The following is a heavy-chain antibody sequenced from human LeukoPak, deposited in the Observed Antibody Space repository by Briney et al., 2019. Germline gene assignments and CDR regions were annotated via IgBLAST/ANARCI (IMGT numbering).Heavy chain of an antibody. CDR1: GGSISSSSYY. Sequence: SETLSLTCTVSGGSISSSSYYWGWIRQPPGKGLEWIGSIYYRGSTYYNPSLKSRVTISVDTSKNQFSLKLSSVTAADTAVYYCARWWLVFSAFDIWGQGTMVTVSS. V-gene: IGHV4-39*01. CDR3: ARWWLVFSAFDI. CDR2: IYYRGST. D-gene: IGHD6-19*01. J-gene: IGHJ3*02.